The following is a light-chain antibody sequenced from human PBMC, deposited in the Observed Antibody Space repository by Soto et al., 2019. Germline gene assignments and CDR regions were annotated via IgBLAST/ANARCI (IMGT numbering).Light chain of an antibody. J-gene: IGKJ2*01. CDR1: QSVSSN. CDR3: QQYNNWPPYT. CDR2: GAS. Sequence: EIVMTQSPATLSVSPGERATLSCRASQSVSSNLAWYQQKPGQAPRLLIYGASTRATGIPARFRGSGSGTEFTLTISSLQSEDFAVYYCQQYNNWPPYTFGQATKLEIK. V-gene: IGKV3-15*01.